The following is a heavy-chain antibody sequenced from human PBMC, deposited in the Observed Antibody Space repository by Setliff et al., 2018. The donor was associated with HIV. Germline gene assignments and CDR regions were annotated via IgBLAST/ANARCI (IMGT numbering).Heavy chain of an antibody. V-gene: IGHV1-69*10. CDR3: ARIPTGGAFDI. CDR2: IVPILGIA. Sequence: GASVKVSCKASGGTFTNSAIGWVRQAPGQGLEWMGAIVPILGIANSAQKFQGRVTITTDESTNTADMELSRLRSEDTAVYYWARIPTGGAFDIWGQGTVVTVSS. CDR1: GGTFTNSA. D-gene: IGHD7-27*01. J-gene: IGHJ3*02.